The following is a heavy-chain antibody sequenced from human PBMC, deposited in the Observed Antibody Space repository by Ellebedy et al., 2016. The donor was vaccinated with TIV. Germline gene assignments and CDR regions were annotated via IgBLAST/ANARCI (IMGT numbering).Heavy chain of an antibody. J-gene: IGHJ6*02. Sequence: GESLKISCAASGFTVSSNYMSWVRQAPGKGLEWVSGIYSGGSTYYADSVKGRFTISRDNSKNTLYLQMNSLRAEDTAVYYCARGGTYYDFWSGPFYYYYYGMDVWGQGTTVTVSS. CDR2: IYSGGST. CDR3: ARGGTYYDFWSGPFYYYYYGMDV. V-gene: IGHV3-66*01. CDR1: GFTVSSNY. D-gene: IGHD3-3*01.